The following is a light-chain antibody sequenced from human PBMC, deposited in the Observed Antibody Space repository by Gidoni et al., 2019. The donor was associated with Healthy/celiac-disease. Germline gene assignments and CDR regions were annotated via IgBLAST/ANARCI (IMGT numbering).Light chain of an antibody. V-gene: IGLV1-44*01. CDR3: AAWDDSLNGWV. J-gene: IGLJ3*02. Sequence: QSVLTPPPSASGTPGQRVTISCSGSTSNYGSKTVNWYQQLPGTAPKLLIYSNKQRPSGVPARFSGSKSRTSASLAISGLQSEDEADYYCAAWDDSLNGWVFGGGTKLTVL. CDR1: TSNYGSKT. CDR2: SNK.